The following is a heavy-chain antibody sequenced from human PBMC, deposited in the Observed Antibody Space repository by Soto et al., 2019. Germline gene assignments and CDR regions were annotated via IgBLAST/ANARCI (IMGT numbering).Heavy chain of an antibody. J-gene: IGHJ5*02. D-gene: IGHD6-13*01. CDR1: GFTFSNAW. CDR3: AMSSTTWYGWFDP. V-gene: IGHV3-15*01. CDR2: IKSKTDGGTT. Sequence: EVQLVESGGGLVKPGGSLRISCVVSGFTFSNAWMSWVRQAPGKGPEWVGRIKSKTDGGTTDYATPVKGRFTISRDDSKNTLYLQMNSLKPEDTAVYYCAMSSTTWYGWFDPWGQGTLVAVSS.